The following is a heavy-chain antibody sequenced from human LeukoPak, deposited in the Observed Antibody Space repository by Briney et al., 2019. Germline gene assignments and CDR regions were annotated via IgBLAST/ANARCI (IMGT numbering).Heavy chain of an antibody. CDR2: IYSGGST. V-gene: IGHV3-66*01. D-gene: IGHD4-17*01. CDR3: AREDGDYVVDY. J-gene: IGHJ4*02. CDR1: GFTVSSNY. Sequence: GGSLRLSCAASGFTVSSNYMSWVRQAPGKGLEWVSVIYSGGSTYYADSVKGRFTISRDNSKNTLYLQMNSLRAEDTAVYYCAREDGDYVVDYWGQGILVTVSS.